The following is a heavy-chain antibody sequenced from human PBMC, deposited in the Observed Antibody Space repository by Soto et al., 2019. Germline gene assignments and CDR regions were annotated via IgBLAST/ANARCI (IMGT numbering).Heavy chain of an antibody. CDR2: IWYDGSNK. J-gene: IGHJ6*02. Sequence: QVQLVESGGGVVQPGRSLRLSCAASGFIFSTYGMHWVRQAPGKGLEWVAVIWYDGSNKYYADSVKGRFTISRDNSKKKVYLQMNSLRAEDTDVYYCARDTTRAMVRIYYGMDVWGQGTTVTVSS. V-gene: IGHV3-33*01. CDR1: GFIFSTYG. D-gene: IGHD3-10*01. CDR3: ARDTTRAMVRIYYGMDV.